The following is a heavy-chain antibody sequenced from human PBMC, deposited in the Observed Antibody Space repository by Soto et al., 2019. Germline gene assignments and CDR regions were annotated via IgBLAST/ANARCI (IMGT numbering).Heavy chain of an antibody. D-gene: IGHD3-22*01. CDR3: ARDYPLYYYDSSGSVGAFDI. CDR1: GFTFSSYS. Sequence: GGSLRLSCAASGFTFSSYSMNWVRQAPGKGLEWVSSISSSSSYIYYADSVKGRFTISRDNAKNSLYLQMNSLRAEDTAVYYCARDYPLYYYDSSGSVGAFDIWGQGTMVTVSS. CDR2: ISSSSSYI. V-gene: IGHV3-21*01. J-gene: IGHJ3*02.